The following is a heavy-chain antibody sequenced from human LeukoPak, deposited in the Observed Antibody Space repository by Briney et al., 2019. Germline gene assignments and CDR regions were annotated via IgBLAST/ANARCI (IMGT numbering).Heavy chain of an antibody. V-gene: IGHV1-2*06. J-gene: IGHJ4*02. CDR1: GDTLTAYY. CDR2: VKPNSVGT. D-gene: IGHD6-19*01. Sequence: ASLKVSSAASGDTLTAYYMPWVRHAPGQGLEWIGRVKPNSVGTNYAQKFQGRVTITRGTSISTAYLELSRLRSPDTPAYYSARGRGLSRGWISFDYWGQGTLVTVSS. CDR3: ARGRGLSRGWISFDY.